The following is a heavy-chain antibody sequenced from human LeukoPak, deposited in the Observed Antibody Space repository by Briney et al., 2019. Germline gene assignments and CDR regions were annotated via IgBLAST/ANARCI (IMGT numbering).Heavy chain of an antibody. V-gene: IGHV3-23*01. CDR3: AKSRGAINDVFDI. Sequence: PGGSLRLSCAAAGFSFSSFAMSWVRQAQGKGLEWVSGISTSGGSTYYADSVKGRFTTSRDNSKNTLYVQMSSLRAEDTAEYYCAKSRGAINDVFDIWGQGTMVTVSA. D-gene: IGHD3-22*01. J-gene: IGHJ3*02. CDR1: GFSFSSFA. CDR2: ISTSGGST.